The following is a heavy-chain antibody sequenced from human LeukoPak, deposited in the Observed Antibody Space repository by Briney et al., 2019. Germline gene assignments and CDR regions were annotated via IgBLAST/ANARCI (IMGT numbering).Heavy chain of an antibody. CDR1: GYSISSGYD. D-gene: IGHD2-15*01. J-gene: IGHJ4*02. CDR2: IYYRRTL. V-gene: IGHV4-38-2*02. CDR3: ARTYCSAGACYHFDY. Sequence: PSETLSLTCTVSGYSISSGYDWGWIRQPPGKGLEWIGSIYYRRTLYYNPSLESRVTISIDTSKNQFSLTLSSVTAADTAVYYCARTYCSAGACYHFDYWGQGTLVTVSS.